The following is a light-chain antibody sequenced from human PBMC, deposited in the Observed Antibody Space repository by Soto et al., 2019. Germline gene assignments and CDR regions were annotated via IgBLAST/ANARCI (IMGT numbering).Light chain of an antibody. CDR3: QTWGTGIHV. CDR1: SGHSSYA. J-gene: IGLJ1*01. Sequence: QPALTQSPSASASLGASVKLTCTLSSGHSSYAIAWHQQQPEKGPRYLMKLNSDGSHSKGHGIPDRFSGSSSGAERYLTISSLQSEDEADYYCQTWGTGIHVFGTGTKLTVL. CDR2: LNSDGSH. V-gene: IGLV4-69*01.